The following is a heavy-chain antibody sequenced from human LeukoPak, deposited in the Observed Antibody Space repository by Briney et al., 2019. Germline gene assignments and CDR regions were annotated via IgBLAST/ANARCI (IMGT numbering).Heavy chain of an antibody. D-gene: IGHD6-13*01. CDR2: ISSSSSYI. V-gene: IGHV3-21*04. CDR3: AKGIDQQQLSLDY. CDR1: GFTFSSYS. J-gene: IGHJ4*02. Sequence: GGSLRLSCAASGFTFSSYSMNWVRQAPGKGLEWVSSISSSSSYIYYADSVKGRFTISRDNAKNSLYLQMNSLRAEDTAVYYCAKGIDQQQLSLDYWGQGTLVTVSS.